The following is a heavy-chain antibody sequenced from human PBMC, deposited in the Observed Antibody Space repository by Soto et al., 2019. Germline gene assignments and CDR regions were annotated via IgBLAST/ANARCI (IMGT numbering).Heavy chain of an antibody. J-gene: IGHJ4*02. CDR1: GGSISSSSYY. Sequence: SETLSLTCTVSGGSISSSSYYWGWIRQPPGRGLEWIGSIYYSGSTYYNPSLKSRDTISVDTSKNQFSLKLSSVTAADTAIYWCARMGVGYCSKGTCYFDNWGQGSLVTVSS. CDR3: ARMGVGYCSKGTCYFDN. D-gene: IGHD2-2*01. V-gene: IGHV4-39*01. CDR2: IYYSGST.